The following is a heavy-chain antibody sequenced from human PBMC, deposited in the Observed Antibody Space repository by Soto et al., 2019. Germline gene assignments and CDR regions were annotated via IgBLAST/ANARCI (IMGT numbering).Heavy chain of an antibody. V-gene: IGHV3-30-3*01. Sequence: QVQLVESGGGVVQPGGSLRLSCVASGFTFSTYAIHWVRQAPGKGLEWVALVSVDGSLEYYADSLKGRSTVSRDNSESTLYCQMNSHSPEEPPFYYGERRSAGSRYHLEHCRKGTLATVSS. CDR3: ERRSAGSRYHLEH. CDR1: GFTFSTYA. J-gene: IGHJ1*01. CDR2: VSVDGSLE. D-gene: IGHD3-22*01.